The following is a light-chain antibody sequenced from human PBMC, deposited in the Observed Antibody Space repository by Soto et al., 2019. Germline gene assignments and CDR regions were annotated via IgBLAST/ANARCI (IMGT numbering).Light chain of an antibody. V-gene: IGKV3-15*01. Sequence: EIVMTQSPATLSVSPGERATLSCRASQSISTELAWYQQRPGQPPRLLIYSASTSATGVPARFTGSGSGSEFTLTISGLQSEDFAVYFCQQGHNWPLTFVQGTRLEI. CDR3: QQGHNWPLT. CDR1: QSISTE. CDR2: SAS. J-gene: IGKJ2*01.